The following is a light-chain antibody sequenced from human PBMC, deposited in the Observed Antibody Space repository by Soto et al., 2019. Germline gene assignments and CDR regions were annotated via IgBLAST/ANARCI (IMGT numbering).Light chain of an antibody. V-gene: IGLV2-11*01. J-gene: IGLJ3*02. CDR3: CSYAGDYTGV. Sequence: QSALTQPRSVSGSPGQSVTISCTGTSSDVGGYNYVSWYQHHPGKAPKFMIYDVSKRPSGVPDRFSASKSGNTASLTISGLQADDEADYYCCSYAGDYTGVFGGGTKLTVL. CDR2: DVS. CDR1: SSDVGGYNY.